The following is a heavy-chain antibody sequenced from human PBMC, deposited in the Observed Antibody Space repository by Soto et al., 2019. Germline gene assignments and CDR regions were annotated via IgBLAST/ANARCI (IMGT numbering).Heavy chain of an antibody. CDR3: CRGFCGQTSCHGGNFDY. D-gene: IGHD2-2*01. Sequence: EVQLLESGGDLVQPGGSLRLSCAASGFTFSSNAMSWVRQAPGKGLEWVSAISEGGGSTYYVDSVKGRLTISRDNSKNTVYLAMNRPRTQGPGFYFRCRGFCGQTSCHGGNFDYWGQGTLVTVSS. CDR2: ISEGGGST. J-gene: IGHJ4*02. V-gene: IGHV3-23*01. CDR1: GFTFSSNA.